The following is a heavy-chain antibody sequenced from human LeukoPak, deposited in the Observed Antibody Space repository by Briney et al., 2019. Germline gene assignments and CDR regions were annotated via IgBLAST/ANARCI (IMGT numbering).Heavy chain of an antibody. J-gene: IGHJ5*02. V-gene: IGHV6-1*01. CDR1: GDSFSSNSAA. D-gene: IGHD2-2*01. CDR3: ARRLTQYDCFDP. CDR2: TYYRSTWYN. Sequence: SQTLSLTCAISGDSFSSNSAAWNWVRQSPSRGLEWLGRTYYRSTWYNDYAVSVRGRITVNPDTSKNQFSLHLNSVTPEDTAVYYCARRLTQYDCFDPWGQGILVTVSS.